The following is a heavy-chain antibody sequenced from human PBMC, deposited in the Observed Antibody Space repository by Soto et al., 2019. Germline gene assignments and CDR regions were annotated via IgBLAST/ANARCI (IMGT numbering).Heavy chain of an antibody. CDR1: GGSISSYY. Sequence: SETLSLTCTVSGGSISSYYWSWIRQPPGKGLEWIGYIYYSGSTNYNPSLKSRVTISVDTSKNQFSLKLSSVTAADTAVYYCARSYGITGSKDWFDPSGQGTLVTVSS. J-gene: IGHJ5*02. CDR3: ARSYGITGSKDWFDP. CDR2: IYYSGST. D-gene: IGHD1-20*01. V-gene: IGHV4-59*08.